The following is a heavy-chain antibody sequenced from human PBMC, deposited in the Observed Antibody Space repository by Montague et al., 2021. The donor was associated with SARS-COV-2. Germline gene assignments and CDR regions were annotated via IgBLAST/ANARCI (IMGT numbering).Heavy chain of an antibody. CDR2: VFHTGKA. V-gene: IGHV4-39*01. D-gene: IGHD4-11*01. Sequence: SETLSLTCTVSGDSVASNNYYWGWLRQPPGPGLEWIGSVFHTGKAFYNPSLKSRSSISVDTATNQVSLKLTSVTGADTALYFCARNLPPATIFTVVTHFDFWGQGTRVTVS. CDR1: GDSVASNNYY. CDR3: ARNLPPATIFTVVTHFDF. J-gene: IGHJ4*02.